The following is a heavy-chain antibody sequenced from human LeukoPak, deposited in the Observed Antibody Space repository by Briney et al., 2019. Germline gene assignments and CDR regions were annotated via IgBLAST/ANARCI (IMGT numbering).Heavy chain of an antibody. V-gene: IGHV4-59*01. CDR1: GASISSYY. CDR3: AREDPRTKVPEGMDV. Sequence: PSETLSLTCSVSGASISSYYWSWIRQPPGKGLEWIGFIYYSGSSNYNPSLKSRVTMSIDRSKNQFSLKMTSVTAADTAVYYCAREDPRTKVPEGMDVWGQGTTVTVSS. D-gene: IGHD4/OR15-4a*01. CDR2: IYYSGSS. J-gene: IGHJ6*02.